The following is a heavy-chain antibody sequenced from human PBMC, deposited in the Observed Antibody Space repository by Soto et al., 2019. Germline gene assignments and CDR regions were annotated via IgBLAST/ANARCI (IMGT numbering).Heavy chain of an antibody. CDR2: ISAYNGNT. D-gene: IGHD3-10*02. CDR3: AGSLDYLGEFDP. V-gene: IGHV1-18*01. J-gene: IGHJ5*02. CDR1: GYTFTSYG. Sequence: ASVKVSCKASGYTFTSYGISWVRQAPGQGLEWMGWISAYNGNTNYAQKLQGRVTMTTDTSTSTAYMELRSLRSDDTAVYFCAGSLDYLGEFDPRGQRTPVTVSS.